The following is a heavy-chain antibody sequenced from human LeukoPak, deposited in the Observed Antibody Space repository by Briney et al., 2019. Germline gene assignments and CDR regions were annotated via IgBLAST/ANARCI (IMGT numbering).Heavy chain of an antibody. Sequence: SETLSLTCAVSGGSFSRSSYYWGWIRQPPGKGLEWIGSIYYAGSSTYYNPSLKSRVTISVDTSKNHFSLKLTSVTAADTAVYFCARQGADCWGGDCYSRYFLDNWGQGTLVTVSS. CDR1: GGSFSRSSYY. V-gene: IGHV4-39*01. J-gene: IGHJ4*02. D-gene: IGHD2-21*02. CDR3: ARQGADCWGGDCYSRYFLDN. CDR2: IYYAGSST.